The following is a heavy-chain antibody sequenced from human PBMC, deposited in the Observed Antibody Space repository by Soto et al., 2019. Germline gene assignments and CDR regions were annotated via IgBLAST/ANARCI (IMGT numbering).Heavy chain of an antibody. CDR3: AGDIANSSGYYRCFDY. J-gene: IGHJ4*02. CDR1: GYTFTSYG. CDR2: ISAYNGNT. V-gene: IGHV1-18*04. D-gene: IGHD3-22*01. Sequence: GASVKVSCKASGYTFTSYGISWVRPAPGQGLEWMGWISAYNGNTNYAQKLQGRVTMTTDTSTITAYMELRSLRSDDPAVYYCAGDIANSSGYYRCFDYWGQGTLVTVSS.